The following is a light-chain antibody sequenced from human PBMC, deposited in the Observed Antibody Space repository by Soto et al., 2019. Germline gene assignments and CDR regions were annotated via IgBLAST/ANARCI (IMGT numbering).Light chain of an antibody. J-gene: IGKJ2*01. CDR3: QQRSTWLYT. Sequence: AQSPATLSLSPGERATLSCKASQDVSIFLAWYQQKPGQAPRLLIHDASNRATGVPARFSGSGSGRDFTLTITSLEPEDFAVYYCQQRSTWLYTFGQGTKLEV. V-gene: IGKV3-11*02. CDR2: DAS. CDR1: QDVSIF.